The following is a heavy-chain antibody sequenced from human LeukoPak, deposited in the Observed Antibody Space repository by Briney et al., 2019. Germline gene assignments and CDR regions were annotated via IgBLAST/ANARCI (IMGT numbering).Heavy chain of an antibody. D-gene: IGHD6-19*01. CDR1: GGSISSYY. CDR2: IYYSGST. V-gene: IGHV4-59*01. CDR3: ARGGSGWSYYYYYMDV. J-gene: IGHJ6*03. Sequence: ASETLSLTCTVSGGSISSYYWSWIRQPPGKGLEWIGYIYYSGSTNYNPSLKSRVTISVDTSKNHFSLRVTSVTAADTAVYYCARGGSGWSYYYYYMDVWGKGTTVTVSS.